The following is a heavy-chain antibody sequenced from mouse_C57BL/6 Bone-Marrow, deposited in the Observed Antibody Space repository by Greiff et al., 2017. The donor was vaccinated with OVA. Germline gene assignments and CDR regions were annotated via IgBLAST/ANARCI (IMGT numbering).Heavy chain of an antibody. CDR3: ARGDYDEAFAY. D-gene: IGHD2-4*01. CDR2: IDPSDSYT. J-gene: IGHJ3*01. CDR1: GYTFTSYW. V-gene: IGHV1-69*01. Sequence: QVQLQQPGAELVMPGASVKLSCKASGYTFTSYWMHWVKQRPGQGLEWIGEIDPSDSYTNYNQKFKGKSTLTVDKSSSTAYMQLSSLTSEDSAVYYCARGDYDEAFAYWGQGTLVTVSA.